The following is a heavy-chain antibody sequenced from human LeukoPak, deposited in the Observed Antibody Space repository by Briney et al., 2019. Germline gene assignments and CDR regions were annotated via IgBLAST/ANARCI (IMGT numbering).Heavy chain of an antibody. Sequence: SQTLSLTCTVSGGSISSGDYYWSWIRQPPGKGLEWIGYIYYSGSTYYNPSLKSRVTISVDTSKNQFSLKLSSVTAADTAVYYCARDSGDSYGHFDYWGQGTLVTVSS. CDR3: ARDSGDSYGHFDY. D-gene: IGHD5-18*01. V-gene: IGHV4-30-4*01. J-gene: IGHJ4*02. CDR1: GGSISSGDYY. CDR2: IYYSGST.